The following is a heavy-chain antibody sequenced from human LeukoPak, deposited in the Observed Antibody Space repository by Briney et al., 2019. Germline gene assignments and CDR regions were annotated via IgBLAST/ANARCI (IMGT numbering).Heavy chain of an antibody. Sequence: PSETLSLTCTVSGGSISSYYWSWIRQPPGKGLEWIGYIYYSGSTNYNPSLKSRVTISVDTSKNQFSLKLSSVTAADTAVYYCASGRWGGYFFDIWGQGTMVTVSS. CDR2: IYYSGST. V-gene: IGHV4-59*01. D-gene: IGHD3-3*01. J-gene: IGHJ3*02. CDR3: ASGRWGGYFFDI. CDR1: GGSISSYY.